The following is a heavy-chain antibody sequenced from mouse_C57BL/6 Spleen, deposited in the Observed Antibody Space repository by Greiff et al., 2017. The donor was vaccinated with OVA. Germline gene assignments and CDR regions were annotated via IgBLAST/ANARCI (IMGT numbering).Heavy chain of an antibody. V-gene: IGHV5-4*01. Sequence: EVQGVESGGGLVKPGGSLKLSCAASGFTFSSYAMSWVRQTPEKRLEWVATISDGGSYTYYPDNVKGRFTISRDNAKNNLYLQMSHLKSEDTAMYYCARDMGYGSYAMDYWGQGTSVTVSS. CDR2: ISDGGSYT. CDR1: GFTFSSYA. CDR3: ARDMGYGSYAMDY. J-gene: IGHJ4*01. D-gene: IGHD1-1*02.